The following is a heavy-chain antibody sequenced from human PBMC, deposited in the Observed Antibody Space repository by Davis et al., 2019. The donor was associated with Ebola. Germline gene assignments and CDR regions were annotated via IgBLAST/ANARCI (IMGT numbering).Heavy chain of an antibody. CDR3: ATVRIWFQNWFDP. V-gene: IGHV1-69*06. D-gene: IGHD3-10*01. Sequence: SVKVSCKASGYTFTSYGISWVRQAPGQGLEWMGGIIPIFGTANYAQKFQGRVTMTEDTSTDTAYMELSSLRSEDTAVYYCATVRIWFQNWFDPWGQGTLVTVSS. CDR2: IIPIFGTA. J-gene: IGHJ5*02. CDR1: GYTFTSYG.